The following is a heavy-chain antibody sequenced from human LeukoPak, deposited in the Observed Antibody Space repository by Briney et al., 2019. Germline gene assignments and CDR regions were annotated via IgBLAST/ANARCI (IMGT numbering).Heavy chain of an antibody. D-gene: IGHD5-18*01. CDR2: INHSGST. J-gene: IGHJ5*02. Sequence: SETLSLTCAVYGGSFSGYYWSWIRQPPGKGLEWIGEINHSGSTNYNPSLKSRVTISVDTSKNQFSLKLSSVTAADTAVYYCAKGAGGFSYYNWFDPWGQGTLVTVSS. CDR1: GGSFSGYY. CDR3: AKGAGGFSYYNWFDP. V-gene: IGHV4-34*01.